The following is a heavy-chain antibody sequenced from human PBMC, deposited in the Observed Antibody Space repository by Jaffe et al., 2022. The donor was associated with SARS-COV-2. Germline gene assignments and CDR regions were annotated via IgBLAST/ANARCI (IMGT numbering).Heavy chain of an antibody. CDR3: ARGRRPRTVVTLDPFDY. V-gene: IGHV3-30-3*01. Sequence: QVQLVESGGGVVQPGRSLRLSCAASGFTFSSYAMHWVRQAPGKGLEWVAVISYDGSNKYYADSVKGRFTISRDNSKNTLYLQMNSLRAEDTAVYYCARGRRPRTVVTLDPFDYWGQGTLVTVSS. J-gene: IGHJ4*02. CDR1: GFTFSSYA. CDR2: ISYDGSNK. D-gene: IGHD2-21*02.